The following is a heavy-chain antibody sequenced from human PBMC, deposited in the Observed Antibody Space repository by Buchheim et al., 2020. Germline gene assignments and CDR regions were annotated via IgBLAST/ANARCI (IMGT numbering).Heavy chain of an antibody. CDR3: ARLLRFLEWFSLSPGDYGMDV. D-gene: IGHD3-3*01. CDR1: GFTFSSYE. Sequence: EVQLVESGGGLVQPGGSLRLSCAASGFTFSSYEMNWVRQAPGKGLEWVSYISSSGSTIYYADSVKGRFTISRDNAKNSLYLQMNSLRAEDTAVYYCARLLRFLEWFSLSPGDYGMDVWGQGTT. CDR2: ISSSGSTI. J-gene: IGHJ6*02. V-gene: IGHV3-48*03.